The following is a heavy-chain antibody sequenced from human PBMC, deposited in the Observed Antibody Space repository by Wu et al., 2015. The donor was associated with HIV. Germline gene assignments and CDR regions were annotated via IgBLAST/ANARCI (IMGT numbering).Heavy chain of an antibody. J-gene: IGHJ6*01. CDR2: IIPIFGTA. V-gene: IGHV1-69*05. Sequence: QVQLVQSGAEVKKPGSSVKVSCKASGGTFSSYAISWVRQAPGQGLEWMGGIIPIFGTANYAQKFQGRVTITTDESTSTAYMELSSLRSEDTAVYYCAREQKVAAAGTVATTYGMDVVGTEGTTV. CDR1: GGTFSSYA. D-gene: IGHD6-13*01. CDR3: AREQKVAAAGTVATTYGMDV.